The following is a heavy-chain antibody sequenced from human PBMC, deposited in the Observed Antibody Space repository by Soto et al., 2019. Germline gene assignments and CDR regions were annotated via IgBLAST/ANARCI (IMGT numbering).Heavy chain of an antibody. D-gene: IGHD2-15*01. Sequence: QVQLVQSGAEVKKPGASVKVSCKASGYTFTSYDINWVRQATGQGLEWMGWMNPNSGNTGYAQKFQGRVTMTRNTSISTAYMELNSLRSEDTAVYYCARGLGYCSGGSCYIFDYWGQGTLVTVSS. CDR1: GYTFTSYD. V-gene: IGHV1-8*01. J-gene: IGHJ4*02. CDR2: MNPNSGNT. CDR3: ARGLGYCSGGSCYIFDY.